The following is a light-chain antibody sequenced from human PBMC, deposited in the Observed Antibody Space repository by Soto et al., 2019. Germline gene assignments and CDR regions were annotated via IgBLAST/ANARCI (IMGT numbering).Light chain of an antibody. Sequence: EIAMTQFPATLSVSPGERATLSCRASQSITNNLAWYQQKPGQAPRLIIYGASTRATAIPARFSGSGFGTEFTLTISSLQSEDFAVYYCQQYNDWPTSTFGQGTKVEI. CDR1: QSITNN. J-gene: IGKJ2*01. V-gene: IGKV3-15*01. CDR3: QQYNDWPTST. CDR2: GAS.